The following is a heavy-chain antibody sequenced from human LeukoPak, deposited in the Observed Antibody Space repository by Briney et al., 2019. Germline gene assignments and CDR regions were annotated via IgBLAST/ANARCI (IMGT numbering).Heavy chain of an antibody. CDR1: GGSISSYY. J-gene: IGHJ4*02. D-gene: IGHD3-10*01. CDR3: ARGEGSGSYYSYFDY. V-gene: IGHV4-59*01. Sequence: PSETLSLTCTVSGGSISSYYWSWIRQPPGKGLEWIGYIYYSGSTNYNPPLKSRVTVSVDTSKNQFSLKLSSVTAADTAVYYCARGEGSGSYYSYFDYWGQGTLVTVSS. CDR2: IYYSGST.